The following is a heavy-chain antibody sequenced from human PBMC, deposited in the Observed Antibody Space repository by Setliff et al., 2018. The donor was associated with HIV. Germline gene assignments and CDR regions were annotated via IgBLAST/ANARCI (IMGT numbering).Heavy chain of an antibody. D-gene: IGHD2-21*01. Sequence: ASVKVSCKASGYTFTTYHIHWVRQAPGQGLEWMGWINPKSGGTHYGQKFQGRVTMTRDMSISTAYMELNRLRSDDTAVYFCARLYSTVTPDIWGKGTTVTVSS. CDR2: INPKSGGT. J-gene: IGHJ6*04. CDR1: GYTFTTYH. CDR3: ARLYSTVTPDI. V-gene: IGHV1-2*02.